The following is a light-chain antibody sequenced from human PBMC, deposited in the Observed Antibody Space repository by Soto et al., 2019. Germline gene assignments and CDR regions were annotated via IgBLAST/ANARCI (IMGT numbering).Light chain of an antibody. J-gene: IGKJ5*01. CDR1: QSVSSSY. V-gene: IGKV3-20*01. CDR2: GVS. Sequence: EIVLTQSPGTLSLSPGERATLSCRASQSVSSSYLAWYQQKPGQAPRLLIYGVSGRATGIPDRFSGSGSGTDFTLTISRLEPEDFAVYYCQQYGSSPNTFGQGTRLEIK. CDR3: QQYGSSPNT.